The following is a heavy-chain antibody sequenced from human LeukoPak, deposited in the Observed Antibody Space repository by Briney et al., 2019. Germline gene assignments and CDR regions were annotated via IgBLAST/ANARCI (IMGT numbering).Heavy chain of an antibody. CDR2: ISGSGGNT. Sequence: GGPLRLSCAASGFTFSSYAMSWVRQPPGKGLEWVSAISGSGGNTYYADSVKGRFTISRDNSKNTLDLQMNSLRADDTAVYYCAKSESITMIGVIITPLDYWGQGTLVTVSS. CDR3: AKSESITMIGVIITPLDY. D-gene: IGHD3-22*01. V-gene: IGHV3-23*01. CDR1: GFTFSSYA. J-gene: IGHJ4*02.